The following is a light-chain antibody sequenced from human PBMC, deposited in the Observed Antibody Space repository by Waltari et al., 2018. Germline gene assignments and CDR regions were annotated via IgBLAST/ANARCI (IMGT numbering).Light chain of an antibody. J-gene: IGLJ2*01. Sequence: QSVLTQPPSVSGVPGQTVTISCTGSTPHIGAGYDVHWYRQLPGTAPKVLVYSNTFRPSGVPDRFSGSRSGTSASLAITGLQAEDEADYYCQSFDSSLSGLVVFGGGTKLTVL. V-gene: IGLV1-40*01. CDR2: SNT. CDR3: QSFDSSLSGLVV. CDR1: TPHIGAGYD.